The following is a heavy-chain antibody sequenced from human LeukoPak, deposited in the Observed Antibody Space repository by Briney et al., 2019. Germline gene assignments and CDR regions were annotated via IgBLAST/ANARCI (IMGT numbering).Heavy chain of an antibody. CDR2: IKQDGSEK. V-gene: IGHV3-7*01. J-gene: IGHJ4*02. CDR3: ARKRITMVRGVIRAPGGHPYYFDY. D-gene: IGHD3-10*01. CDR1: GFTFSSYA. Sequence: PGGSLRLSCAASGFTFSSYAMSWVRQAPGKGLEWVANIKQDGSEKYYVDSVKGRFTISRDNAKNSLYLQMNSLRAEDTAVYYCARKRITMVRGVIRAPGGHPYYFDYWGQGTLVTVSS.